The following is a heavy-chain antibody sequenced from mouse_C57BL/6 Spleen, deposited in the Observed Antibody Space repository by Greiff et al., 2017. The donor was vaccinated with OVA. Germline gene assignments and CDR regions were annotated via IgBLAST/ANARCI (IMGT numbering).Heavy chain of an antibody. CDR3: AREGQPATELDY. D-gene: IGHD3-3*01. J-gene: IGHJ2*01. Sequence: EVQLVESGPGLVKPSQSLSLTCSVTGYSITSGYYWNWIRQFPGNKLEWMGYISYDGSNNYNPSLKNRISITRDTSKNQFFLKLNSVTTEDTATYYCAREGQPATELDYWGQGTTLTVSS. V-gene: IGHV3-6*01. CDR1: GYSITSGYY. CDR2: ISYDGSN.